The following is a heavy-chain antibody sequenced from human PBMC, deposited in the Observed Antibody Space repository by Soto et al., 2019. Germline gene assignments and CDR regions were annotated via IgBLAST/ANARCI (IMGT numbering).Heavy chain of an antibody. CDR1: GGSISSSSYY. CDR2: IYYSGST. CDR3: ARHQLYWGFGRPPSLFDY. J-gene: IGHJ4*02. D-gene: IGHD7-27*01. Sequence: QLQLQESGPGLVKPSETLSLTCTVSGGSISSSSYYWGWIRQPPGKGLEWIGSIYYSGSTYYNPSLKSRVTISVDTSKNQFSLKLSSVTAADTAVYYCARHQLYWGFGRPPSLFDYWGQGTLVTVSS. V-gene: IGHV4-39*01.